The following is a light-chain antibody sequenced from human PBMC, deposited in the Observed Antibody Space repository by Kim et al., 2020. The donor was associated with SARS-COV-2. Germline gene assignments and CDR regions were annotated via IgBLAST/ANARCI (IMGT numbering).Light chain of an antibody. CDR3: QQYYTTPWT. CDR2: GAS. V-gene: IGKV4-1*01. CDR1: LSILYSPNNKNY. J-gene: IGKJ1*01. Sequence: ATINCKSSLSILYSPNNKNYLAWYQQKPGQPPKLLLYGASTRESGVPDRFSGSGSGTDFTLTIGNLQAEDVAVYYCQQYYTTPWTFGRGTKVDIK.